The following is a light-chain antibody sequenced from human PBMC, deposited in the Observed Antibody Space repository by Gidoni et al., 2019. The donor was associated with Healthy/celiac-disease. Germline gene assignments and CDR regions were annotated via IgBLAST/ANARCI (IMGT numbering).Light chain of an antibody. V-gene: IGLV1-47*01. CDR3: AAWDDSLSGLYV. CDR2: RNN. CDR1: SSNIGSNY. J-gene: IGLJ1*01. Sequence: QPVLTQPSSASGTPGQRVTISCSGSSSNIGSNYVYWYQQLPGTAPKPLIYRNNQRPSGVPDRFSGSKSGTSASLAISGLRSEDEADYYCAAWDDSLSGLYVFGTGTKVTVL.